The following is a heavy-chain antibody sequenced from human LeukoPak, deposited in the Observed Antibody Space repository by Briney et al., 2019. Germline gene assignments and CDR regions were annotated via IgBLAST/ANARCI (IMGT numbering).Heavy chain of an antibody. CDR2: INPSGGST. J-gene: IGHJ6*02. Sequence: ASVRVSCKASGYTFTSYYMHWVRQAPGQGLEWMGIINPSGGSTSYAQKFQGRVTMTRDTSTSTVYMELSSLRSEDTAVYYCAREMTVTLADYGMDVWGQGTTVTVSS. V-gene: IGHV1-46*01. CDR1: GYTFTSYY. CDR3: AREMTVTLADYGMDV. D-gene: IGHD4-17*01.